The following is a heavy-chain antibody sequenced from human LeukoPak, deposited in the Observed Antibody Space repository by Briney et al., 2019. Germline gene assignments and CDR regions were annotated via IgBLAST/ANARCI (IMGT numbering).Heavy chain of an antibody. CDR1: GGTFSSYA. Sequence: VASVKVSCKASGGTFSSYAISWVRQAPGQGLEWMGRIIPILGIANYAQKFQGRVTITADKSTSTAYLELSSLRSEDTAVYYCVGCGGGCYSGDYWGQGTLVTVSS. CDR3: VGCGGGCYSGDY. CDR2: IIPILGIA. D-gene: IGHD2-21*02. J-gene: IGHJ4*02. V-gene: IGHV1-69*04.